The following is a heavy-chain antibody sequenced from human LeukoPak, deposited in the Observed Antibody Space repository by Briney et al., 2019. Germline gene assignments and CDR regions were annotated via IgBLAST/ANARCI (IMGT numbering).Heavy chain of an antibody. J-gene: IGHJ4*02. CDR2: IYYSGST. CDR3: ASSMRASSSWYDY. Sequence: SETLSLTCTVSGGSISSYYWSWIRQPPGKGLEWIGYIYYSGSTNYNPSLKSRVTISVDTSKNQFSLKLSSVTAADTAVCYCASSMRASSSWYDYWGQGTLVTVSS. V-gene: IGHV4-59*01. CDR1: GGSISSYY. D-gene: IGHD6-13*01.